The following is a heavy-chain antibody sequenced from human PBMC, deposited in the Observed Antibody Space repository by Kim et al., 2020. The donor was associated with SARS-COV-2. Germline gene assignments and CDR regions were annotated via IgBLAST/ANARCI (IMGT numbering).Heavy chain of an antibody. D-gene: IGHD3-10*01. Sequence: SVKGRFTITRDNSKNALYLQMNSLRAEDTAVYYCARGGSDGSGSPDYFDYWGQGTLVTVSS. J-gene: IGHJ4*02. CDR3: ARGGSDGSGSPDYFDY. V-gene: IGHV3-30*07.